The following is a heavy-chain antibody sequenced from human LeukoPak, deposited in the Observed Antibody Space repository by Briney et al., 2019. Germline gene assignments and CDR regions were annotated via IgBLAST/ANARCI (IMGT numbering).Heavy chain of an antibody. CDR3: ARTVVAAEDYFDY. Sequence: SETLSLTCTVSGGSISSGDYYWRWIRQPPGKGLEWIAYVYYSGSTYYNPSLKSRVTISVYTSKNQFSLKLSSVTAADTAVYYCARTVVAAEDYFDYWGQGTLVTVSS. CDR2: VYYSGST. V-gene: IGHV4-30-4*08. J-gene: IGHJ4*02. D-gene: IGHD2-15*01. CDR1: GGSISSGDYY.